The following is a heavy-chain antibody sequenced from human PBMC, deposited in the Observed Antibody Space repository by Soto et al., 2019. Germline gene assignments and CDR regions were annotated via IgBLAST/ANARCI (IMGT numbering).Heavy chain of an antibody. J-gene: IGHJ6*02. CDR3: ARLRYSYGYYYYYGMDV. CDR1: GFTFSSYW. V-gene: IGHV3-74*01. Sequence: GGSLRLSCAASGFTFSSYWMHWVRQAPGKGLVWVSRINSDGSSTSYADSVKGRFTISRDNAKNTLYLQMNSLRADDTAVYYCARLRYSYGYYYYYGMDVWGQGTTVTVSS. D-gene: IGHD5-18*01. CDR2: INSDGSST.